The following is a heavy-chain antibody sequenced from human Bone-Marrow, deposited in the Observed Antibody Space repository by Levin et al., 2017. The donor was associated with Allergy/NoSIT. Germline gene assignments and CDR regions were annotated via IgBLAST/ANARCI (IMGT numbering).Heavy chain of an antibody. D-gene: IGHD2-15*01. J-gene: IGHJ4*02. CDR2: IYYSGST. CDR3: ARSLSWVAIIDY. V-gene: IGHV4-61*01. Sequence: SETLSLTCTVSGGSVSSGSYYWSWIRQPPGKGLEWIGYIYYSGSTNYNPSLKSRVTISVDTSKNQFSLKLSSVTAADTAVYYCARSLSWVAIIDYWGQGTLVTVSS. CDR1: GGSVSSGSYY.